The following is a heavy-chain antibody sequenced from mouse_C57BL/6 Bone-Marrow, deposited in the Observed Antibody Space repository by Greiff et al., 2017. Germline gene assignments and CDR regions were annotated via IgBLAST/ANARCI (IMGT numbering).Heavy chain of an antibody. D-gene: IGHD1-1*01. CDR2: IHPNSGST. Sequence: QVQLQQPGAELVKPGASVKLSCKASGYSFTSYWMHWVKQRPGQGLEWIGMIHPNSGSTNYNEKFKSKATLTVDKSSSTAYMQLSSLTSEDSAVYYCARGDYYCSSLDYWGQGTTLTVSS. CDR3: ARGDYYCSSLDY. CDR1: GYSFTSYW. V-gene: IGHV1-64*01. J-gene: IGHJ2*01.